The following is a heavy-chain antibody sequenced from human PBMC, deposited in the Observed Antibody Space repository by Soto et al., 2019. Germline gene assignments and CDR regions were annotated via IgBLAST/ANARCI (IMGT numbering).Heavy chain of an antibody. CDR1: GGSISSGGYY. CDR2: IYYSGRT. D-gene: IGHD3-10*01. Sequence: QVQLQESGPGLVKPSQTLSLTCTVSGGSISSGGYYWSWIRQHPGKGLEWIGYIYYSGRTYYNPSLKSRVTISVGTSKNEFSLKLSSVTAADTAVYYCARESSGDRMVRGAKAYCGMDVWGQGTTVTVSS. CDR3: ARESSGDRMVRGAKAYCGMDV. V-gene: IGHV4-31*03. J-gene: IGHJ6*02.